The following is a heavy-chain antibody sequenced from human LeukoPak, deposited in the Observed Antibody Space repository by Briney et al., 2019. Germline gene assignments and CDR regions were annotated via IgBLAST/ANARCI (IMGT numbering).Heavy chain of an antibody. Sequence: GGSLRLSCAASGFTVSSNYMSWVRQAPGKGLEWVSVIYSGGSTYYADSVKGRFTISRDNSKNTLYLQMNSLRAEDTAVYYCAKDLFPLTIFGVVIIPAPFDYWGQGTLVTVSS. D-gene: IGHD3-3*01. V-gene: IGHV3-53*01. J-gene: IGHJ4*02. CDR1: GFTVSSNY. CDR3: AKDLFPLTIFGVVIIPAPFDY. CDR2: IYSGGST.